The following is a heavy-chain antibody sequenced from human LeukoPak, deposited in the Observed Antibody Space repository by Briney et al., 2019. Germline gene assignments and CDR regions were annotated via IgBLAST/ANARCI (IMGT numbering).Heavy chain of an antibody. CDR2: IKQDGSEK. J-gene: IGHJ4*02. CDR1: GFTFSSYW. V-gene: IGHV3-7*01. CDR3: ASLPRAAAFDY. Sequence: PGGSLRLSCAASGFTFSSYWMSWVRQAPGKGLEWVANIKQDGSEKYYVDSVKGRFTISRDIAKNSLYLQMNSLRAEDTAVYYCASLPRAAAFDYWGQGTLVTVSS. D-gene: IGHD6-13*01.